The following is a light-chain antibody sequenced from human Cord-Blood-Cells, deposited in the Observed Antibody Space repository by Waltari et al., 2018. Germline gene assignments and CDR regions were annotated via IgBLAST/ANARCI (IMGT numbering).Light chain of an antibody. Sequence: QSALTQPASVSGSPGQSITISCAGTSSDVGGYNYVSWYQQHPGTAPKLMIYDVSKRPSXXSNRXSGSNAGNTXSLTISGLQAEDEADYYCSSSTSSSTLVFGGGTKLTVL. J-gene: IGLJ3*02. CDR1: SSDVGGYNY. V-gene: IGLV2-14*01. CDR2: DVS. CDR3: SSSTSSSTLV.